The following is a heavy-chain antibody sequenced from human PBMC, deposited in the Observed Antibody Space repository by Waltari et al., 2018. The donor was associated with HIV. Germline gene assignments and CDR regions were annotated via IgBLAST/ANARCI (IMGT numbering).Heavy chain of an antibody. V-gene: IGHV1-69*01. D-gene: IGHD6-19*01. Sequence: QVQLVQSGAEVKKPGSSVKVSCKASGGTFSSYAISWVRQAPGQGLEWLGGIIPSFGTSIYAQNFQGRVTITADESTSTAYMELSSLRSEDTAVYYCSRMNEVAVAGTGFDAFDIWGQGTKVTVSS. CDR1: GGTFSSYA. J-gene: IGHJ3*02. CDR2: IIPSFGTS. CDR3: SRMNEVAVAGTGFDAFDI.